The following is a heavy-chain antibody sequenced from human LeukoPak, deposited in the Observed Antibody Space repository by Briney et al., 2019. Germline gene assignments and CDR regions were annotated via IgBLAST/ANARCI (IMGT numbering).Heavy chain of an antibody. V-gene: IGHV4-39*01. J-gene: IGHJ4*02. CDR1: GGSISRSSYY. D-gene: IGHD3-10*01. CDR3: ARMFRGVSKNEFEGADY. Sequence: SETLSLTCTVSGGSISRSSYYWGWIRQSPGKGLEWIGSIYHSGSTYYNPSLKSRVTISADTSKNQFSLKLSSVTASDTAVIYCARMFRGVSKNEFEGADYWGQGTLVTVSS. CDR2: IYHSGST.